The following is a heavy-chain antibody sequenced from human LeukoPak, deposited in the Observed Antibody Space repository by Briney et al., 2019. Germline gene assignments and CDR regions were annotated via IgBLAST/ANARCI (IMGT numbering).Heavy chain of an antibody. CDR3: ERYTYYYDSSGYPFDY. V-gene: IGHV3-30*03. CDR2: ISYDGSNK. Sequence: GGSLRLSCAASGFTFSSYGMHWVRQAPGKGLEWVAVISYDGSNKYYADSVKGRFTTSRDNSKNTLYLQMNSLRAEDTAVYYCERYTYYYDSSGYPFDYWGQGTLVTVSS. CDR1: GFTFSSYG. J-gene: IGHJ4*02. D-gene: IGHD3-22*01.